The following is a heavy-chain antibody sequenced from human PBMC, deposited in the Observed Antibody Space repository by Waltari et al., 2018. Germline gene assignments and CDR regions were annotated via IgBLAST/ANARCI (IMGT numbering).Heavy chain of an antibody. CDR3: TTPTVTTPGGGMDV. CDR2: IKSKTDGGTT. J-gene: IGHJ6*02. D-gene: IGHD4-17*01. V-gene: IGHV3-15*01. CDR1: GLTFSNAW. Sequence: EVQLVESGGGLVKPGGSLRLSCAASGLTFSNAWMSWVRQAPGKGLEWVGRIKSKTDGGTTDYAAPVKGRFTISRDDSKNTLYLQMNSLKTEDTAVYYCTTPTVTTPGGGMDVWGQGTTVTVSS.